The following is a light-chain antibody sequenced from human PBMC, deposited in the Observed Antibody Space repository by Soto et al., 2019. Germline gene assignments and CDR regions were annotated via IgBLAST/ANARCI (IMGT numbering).Light chain of an antibody. J-gene: IGLJ1*01. CDR2: GDS. Sequence: QSVLTQPPSVSGAPGQRVTISCTGSSSNIGAGFDVHWYQQLPGTAPKLLIYGDSNRPSGVPDRFSGSKSGTSASLAITGLQAEDEAHYYCSSYTAGGTIFGTGTKVTVL. V-gene: IGLV1-40*01. CDR3: SSYTAGGTI. CDR1: SSNIGAGFD.